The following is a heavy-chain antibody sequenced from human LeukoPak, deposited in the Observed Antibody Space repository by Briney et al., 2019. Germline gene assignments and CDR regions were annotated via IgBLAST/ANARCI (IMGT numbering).Heavy chain of an antibody. D-gene: IGHD1-26*01. CDR1: GFTFSRYW. CDR3: ARDPQEWELPNDY. J-gene: IGHJ4*02. Sequence: GGSLRLSCAASGFTFSRYWMHWVRQAPGKGLEWVSRVNSDGSTTTYADSVKGRFTISRDNAKNTLYLQMNRLRAEDTAVYYCARDPQEWELPNDYWGQGTLVTVSS. V-gene: IGHV3-74*01. CDR2: VNSDGSTT.